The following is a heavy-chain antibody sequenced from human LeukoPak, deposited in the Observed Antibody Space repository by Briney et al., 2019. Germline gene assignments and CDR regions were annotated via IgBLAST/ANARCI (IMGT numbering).Heavy chain of an antibody. CDR1: GFTFSSYG. V-gene: IGHV3-33*01. D-gene: IGHD2-15*01. Sequence: PGRSLRLSCAASGFTFSSYGMHWVRQAPGKGLEWVAVIWYDGSNKYYADSVKGRFTISRDNSKNTLYLQMNSLRAEDTAVYYCARDNRYCSGGTCYPRSFFDYWGQGTLVTVSS. J-gene: IGHJ4*02. CDR3: ARDNRYCSGGTCYPRSFFDY. CDR2: IWYDGSNK.